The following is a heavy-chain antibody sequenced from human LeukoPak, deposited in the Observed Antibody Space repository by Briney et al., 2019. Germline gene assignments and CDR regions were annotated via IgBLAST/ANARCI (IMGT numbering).Heavy chain of an antibody. J-gene: IGHJ4*02. CDR2: IYHSGST. CDR3: ARGMGVSFDY. V-gene: IGHV4-30-2*01. D-gene: IGHD3-16*01. Sequence: ASETLSLTCAVSGGSISSGGYSWSWIRQPPGKGLEWIGYIYHSGSTYYNPSLKSRVTISVDRSKNQFSLKLSSVTAADTAVYYCARGMGVSFDYWGQGTLVTVSS. CDR1: GGSISSGGYS.